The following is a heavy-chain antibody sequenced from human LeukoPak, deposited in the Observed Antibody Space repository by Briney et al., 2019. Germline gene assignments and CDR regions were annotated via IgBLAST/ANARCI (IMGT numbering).Heavy chain of an antibody. J-gene: IGHJ4*02. V-gene: IGHV4-4*07. CDR3: AREPTSGREPTSGRPLDY. Sequence: PSETLSLTCTVSGVSISGYFWTWIRQPAGKGLEWIGRMYSTGSNNYNPSPKSRVTMSLDTSKNHFSLNLTSVTAADTAVYYCAREPTSGREPTSGRPLDYWGQGTLVTVSS. CDR2: MYSTGSN. D-gene: IGHD5-12*01. CDR1: GVSISGYF.